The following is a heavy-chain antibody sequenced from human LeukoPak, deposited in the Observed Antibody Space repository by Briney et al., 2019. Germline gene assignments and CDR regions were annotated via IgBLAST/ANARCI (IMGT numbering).Heavy chain of an antibody. CDR3: ARVDPNYYGSGSYFY. Sequence: SETLSLTCAVYGGSFSGYYWSWIRQPPGKGLEWIGEINHSGSTNYNPSLKSRVTISVDTSKNQFSLKLSSVTAADTAVYYCARVDPNYYGSGSYFYWGQGTLVTVSS. CDR1: GGSFSGYY. V-gene: IGHV4-34*01. CDR2: INHSGST. J-gene: IGHJ4*02. D-gene: IGHD3-10*01.